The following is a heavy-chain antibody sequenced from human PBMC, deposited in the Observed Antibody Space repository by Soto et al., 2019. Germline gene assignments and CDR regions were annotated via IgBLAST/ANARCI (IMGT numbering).Heavy chain of an antibody. CDR2: INPNSGGT. Sequence: GASVKVSCKASGYTFTGYYMHWVRQAPGQGLEWVGWINPNSGGTNYAQKFQGRVTMTRDTSISTAYMELSRLRSDDTAVYYCARVGVDTAMTGADYWGQGTLVTVSS. CDR3: ARVGVDTAMTGADY. J-gene: IGHJ4*02. CDR1: GYTFTGYY. V-gene: IGHV1-2*02. D-gene: IGHD5-18*01.